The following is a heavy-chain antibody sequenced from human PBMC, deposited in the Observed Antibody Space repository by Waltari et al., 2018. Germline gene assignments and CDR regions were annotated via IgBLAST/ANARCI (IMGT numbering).Heavy chain of an antibody. D-gene: IGHD1-26*01. J-gene: IGHJ4*02. CDR2: IHHTGDT. CDR1: GGSFTAYY. CDR3: ASRIGGISPLTG. V-gene: IGHV4-34*01. Sequence: QVQLQQWCAGLLKPSETLSLTCAVYGGSFTAYYWTWLRQSPEKGLEWIGEIHHTGDTIYNPSLKSRVAILMDASKNQFSLSLKLVAAADTAIYYCASRIGGISPLTGWGQGTPVIVSA.